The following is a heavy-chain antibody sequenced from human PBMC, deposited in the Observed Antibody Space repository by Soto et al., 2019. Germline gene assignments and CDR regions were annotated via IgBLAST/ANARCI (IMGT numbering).Heavy chain of an antibody. Sequence: SETLSLTCTVSGGSISSGAYYWSWLRQPPGKGLEWIWYIYYSGTTYYNPSLKSRVTISVDTSKNQFSLKLSSVTAADTAVYYCARADYYDSSGYYWGQGTLLTVSS. V-gene: IGHV4-30-4*01. CDR3: ARADYYDSSGYY. CDR1: GGSISSGAYY. J-gene: IGHJ4*02. CDR2: IYYSGTT. D-gene: IGHD3-22*01.